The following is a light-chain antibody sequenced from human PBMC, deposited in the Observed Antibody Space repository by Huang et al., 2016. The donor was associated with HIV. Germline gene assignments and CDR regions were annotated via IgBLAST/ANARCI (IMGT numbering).Light chain of an antibody. CDR1: QSVSNK. V-gene: IGKV3-15*01. CDR3: QQYNNWPMYT. J-gene: IGKJ2*01. CDR2: GAS. Sequence: EIVMTQSPVTLSVSPGERATLSCRASQSVSNKLAWYQHKPGQAPWLRIYGASTRATGVPARFSGRGSGTAFTLTISSLQSEDYAVYYCQQYNNWPMYTFGQGTKLEIK.